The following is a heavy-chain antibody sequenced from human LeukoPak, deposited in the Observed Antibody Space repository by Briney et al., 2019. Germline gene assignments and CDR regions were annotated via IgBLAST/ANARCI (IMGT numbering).Heavy chain of an antibody. CDR2: INSDGSST. V-gene: IGHV3-74*01. CDR1: GFTFSSYW. D-gene: IGHD5-24*01. Sequence: PGGSLRLSCAASGFTFSSYWMHWVRQAPGKGLVWVSRINSDGSSTSYADSVKGRFTISRDNAKNTLYLQMNSLRAEDTAVYYCAREGGGYNNRGFDYWGQGTLVTVSS. CDR3: AREGGGYNNRGFDY. J-gene: IGHJ4*02.